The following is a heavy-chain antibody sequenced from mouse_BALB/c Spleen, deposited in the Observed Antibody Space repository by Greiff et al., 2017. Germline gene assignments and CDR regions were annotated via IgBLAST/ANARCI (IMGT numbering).Heavy chain of an antibody. V-gene: IGHV14-3*02. J-gene: IGHJ1*01. CDR2: IDPANGNT. CDR1: GFNIKDTY. CDR3: AREGDDGWYFDV. Sequence: VQLQQSGAELAKPGASVKLSCTASGFNIKDTYMHWVKQRPEQGLEWIGRIDPANGNTKYDPKFQGKATITADTSSNTAYLQLSSLTSEDTAVYYCAREGDDGWYFDVWGAGTTVTVSS. D-gene: IGHD2-12*01.